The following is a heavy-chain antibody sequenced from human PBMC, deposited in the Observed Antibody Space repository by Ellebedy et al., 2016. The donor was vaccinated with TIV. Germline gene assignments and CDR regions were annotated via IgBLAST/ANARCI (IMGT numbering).Heavy chain of an antibody. Sequence: SETLSLTCAITGDSVSSNSAAWNWIRQSPSRGLEWLGRTYYRSKWYNEYAVSVKSRITIDPDTSNNHFSLQLTSVTPEDTAVYYCARDHYPYGSGSYVDFWGQGTLVTVSS. CDR2: TYYRSKWYN. V-gene: IGHV6-1*01. CDR3: ARDHYPYGSGSYVDF. D-gene: IGHD3-10*01. CDR1: GDSVSSNSAA. J-gene: IGHJ4*02.